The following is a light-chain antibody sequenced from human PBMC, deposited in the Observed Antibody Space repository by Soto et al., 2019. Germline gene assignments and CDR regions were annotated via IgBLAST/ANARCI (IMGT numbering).Light chain of an antibody. CDR3: QQYDNYHWT. CDR1: QSISNL. Sequence: DIQMTQSPSTLSASIGDRVTITCRASQSISNLLAWCQQKPGKAPKLLIYRASTLQSGVPSRFSGSRSGTEFTLTITNLQPDDFATYYCQQYDNYHWTFGQGTKVDIK. J-gene: IGKJ1*01. CDR2: RAS. V-gene: IGKV1-5*03.